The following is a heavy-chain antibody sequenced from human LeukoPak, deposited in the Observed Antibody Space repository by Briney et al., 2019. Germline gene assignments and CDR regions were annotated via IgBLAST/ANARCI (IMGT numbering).Heavy chain of an antibody. J-gene: IGHJ4*02. Sequence: GRSLRLSCAASGFTFDDYAMHWVRQAPGKGLEWVSGISWNSGSIGYADSVKGRFTISRDNAKNSLYLQMNSLGAEDMALYYCAKAGHGDYIDYWGQGTLVTVSS. V-gene: IGHV3-9*03. CDR3: AKAGHGDYIDY. CDR1: GFTFDDYA. D-gene: IGHD4-17*01. CDR2: ISWNSGSI.